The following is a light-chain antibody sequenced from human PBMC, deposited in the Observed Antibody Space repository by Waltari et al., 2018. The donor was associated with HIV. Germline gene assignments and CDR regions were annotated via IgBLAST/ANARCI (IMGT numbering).Light chain of an antibody. CDR2: AAS. V-gene: IGKV1-12*01. Sequence: DILMTQSPSSVSASVGDRVTSTCRASQGIAGWLAWYQQKPGKAPKLLIYAASSLASGVPSRFSGSGSGTDVSLTISSLQPEDCAAYYCQQANSFPLSFGGGTKVEIK. CDR3: QQANSFPLS. J-gene: IGKJ4*01. CDR1: QGIAGW.